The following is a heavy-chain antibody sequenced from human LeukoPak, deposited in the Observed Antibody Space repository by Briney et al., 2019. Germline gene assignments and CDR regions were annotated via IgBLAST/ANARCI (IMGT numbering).Heavy chain of an antibody. CDR2: ISGDGKTT. D-gene: IGHD6-13*01. CDR3: AKDLWAAAAADY. V-gene: IGHV3-23*01. Sequence: GGSLRLSCAASGFTFNDYAMNWVRQAPGKGLEWVSPISGDGKTTYYTDSVKGRFTISRDNSRNTIYLQMNSLRAEDTAVCYCAKDLWAAAAADYWGPGILVTVSS. CDR1: GFTFNDYA. J-gene: IGHJ4*02.